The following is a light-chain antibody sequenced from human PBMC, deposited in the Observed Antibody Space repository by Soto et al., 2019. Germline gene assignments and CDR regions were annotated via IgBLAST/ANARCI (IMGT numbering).Light chain of an antibody. Sequence: IQLTQTRSSLSASVGDSVTITCRASQGINTFLAWYQQKAGKAPKLMIYAASTLQSGVPSRFSGSGSGTDFTLTISSLQPEDFATYFCQQSYSTPPWTCGQGTKVDIK. CDR1: QGINTF. CDR2: AAS. V-gene: IGKV1-39*01. J-gene: IGKJ1*01. CDR3: QQSYSTPPWT.